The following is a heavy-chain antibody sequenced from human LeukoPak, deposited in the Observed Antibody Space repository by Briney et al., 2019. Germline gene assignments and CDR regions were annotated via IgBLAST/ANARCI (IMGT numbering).Heavy chain of an antibody. Sequence: PGGSLRLSCAASGFTFSSYAMHWVRQAPGKGLEWVAVISYDGSNKYYADSVKGRFTISRDNSKNTLYLQMNSLRAEDTAVYYCARGAEYSYGYWGQGTLVTVSS. J-gene: IGHJ4*02. V-gene: IGHV3-30-3*01. CDR2: ISYDGSNK. CDR3: ARGAEYSYGY. CDR1: GFTFSSYA. D-gene: IGHD5-18*01.